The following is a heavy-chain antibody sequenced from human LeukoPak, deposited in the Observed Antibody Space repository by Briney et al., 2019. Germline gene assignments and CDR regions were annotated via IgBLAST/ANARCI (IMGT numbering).Heavy chain of an antibody. CDR3: ARAGYSYGRYYYYYMDV. V-gene: IGHV4-59*01. D-gene: IGHD5-18*01. J-gene: IGHJ6*03. Sequence: PSETLSLTCTVSGGSISSYYRSWIRQPPGKGLERIGYIYYSGSTNYNPSLKSRVTISVDTSKNQFSLKLSSVTAADTAVYYCARAGYSYGRYYYYYMDVWGKGTTVTVSS. CDR1: GGSISSYY. CDR2: IYYSGST.